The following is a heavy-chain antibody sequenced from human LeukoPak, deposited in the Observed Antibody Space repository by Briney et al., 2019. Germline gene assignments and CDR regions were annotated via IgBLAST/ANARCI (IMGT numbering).Heavy chain of an antibody. CDR1: GGSFSGYY. Sequence: SETLSLTCAVYGGSFSGYYWSWIRQPPGKGLEWIGEINHSGSTNYNPSLKSRVTISVDTSKNQFSLKLSSVTAADTAVYYCARHTPGGGYGYVDYWGQGTLVTVSS. CDR2: INHSGST. CDR3: ARHTPGGGYGYVDY. V-gene: IGHV4-34*01. D-gene: IGHD5-18*01. J-gene: IGHJ4*02.